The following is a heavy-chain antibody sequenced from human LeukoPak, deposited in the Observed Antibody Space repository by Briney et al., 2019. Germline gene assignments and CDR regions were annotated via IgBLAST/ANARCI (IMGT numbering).Heavy chain of an antibody. CDR2: INPSDGST. V-gene: IGHV1-46*01. D-gene: IGHD3-10*01. CDR1: GYTFTSYY. Sequence: ASVKVSXKASGYTFTSYYLHWVRQAPGQGLEWMGIINPSDGSTSYAQKFQGRVSLTRDTSTSTAYMELSSLRSEDTAVYYCARGPYYFGSGSYPPYYYYMDVWDKWTTVTVSS. CDR3: ARGPYYFGSGSYPPYYYYMDV. J-gene: IGHJ6*03.